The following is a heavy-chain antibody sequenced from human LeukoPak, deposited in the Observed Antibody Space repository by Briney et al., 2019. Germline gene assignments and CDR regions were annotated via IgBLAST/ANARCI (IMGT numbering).Heavy chain of an antibody. CDR3: ARHYSSGYELDVDY. D-gene: IGHD3-22*01. CDR2: VYYSGST. CDR1: GDSIKTSSYY. J-gene: IGHJ4*02. Sequence: PSETLSLPCTVSGDSIKTSSYYWGWIRQPPGKGLEWIGSVYYSGSTYYNPSLESRLTISVDTSKNQFSLNLSSVTAADTAVYFCARHYSSGYELDVDYWGQGTLVTVSS. V-gene: IGHV4-39*01.